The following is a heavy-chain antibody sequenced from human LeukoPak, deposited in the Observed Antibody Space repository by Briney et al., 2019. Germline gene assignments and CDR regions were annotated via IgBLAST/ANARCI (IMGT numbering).Heavy chain of an antibody. Sequence: GAPVRVSFKASGYTFTRHYIQWVRQAPGQGLEWMGIINPSGGSTSYAQKFQGRVTLTRDTSTSTVYMELSSLRSEDTAVYYCARERGVAVAGEGVDPWGQGTLVTVSS. CDR3: ARERGVAVAGEGVDP. J-gene: IGHJ5*02. CDR2: INPSGGST. V-gene: IGHV1-46*01. D-gene: IGHD6-19*01. CDR1: GYTFTRHY.